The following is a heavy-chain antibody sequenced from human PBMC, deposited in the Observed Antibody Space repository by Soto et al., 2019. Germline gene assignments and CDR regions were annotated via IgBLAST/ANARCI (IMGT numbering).Heavy chain of an antibody. CDR3: ARQFSVYGDYGRYFDF. CDR2: IYYSGST. D-gene: IGHD4-17*01. CDR1: GGSITSSGYS. J-gene: IGHJ4*02. V-gene: IGHV4-39*01. Sequence: QLQLQESGPGLVKPSETLSLTCTVSGGSITSSGYSWGWIRQPPGKGLEWIGTIYYSGSTYYNPSLKSRAPISVDTSKNQFSLKLSSVTAADTAVYYCARQFSVYGDYGRYFDFWGQGTLVTVSS.